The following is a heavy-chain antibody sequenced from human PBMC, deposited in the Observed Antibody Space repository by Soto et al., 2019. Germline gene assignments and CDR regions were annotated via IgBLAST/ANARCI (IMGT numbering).Heavy chain of an antibody. CDR3: ARVQLEYNWFDP. J-gene: IGHJ5*02. V-gene: IGHV1-69*13. D-gene: IGHD1-1*01. CDR2: IIPIFGTA. CDR1: GGTFSSYA. Sequence: ASVKVSCKASGGTFSSYAISWVRQAPGQGLEWMGGIIPIFGTANYAQKFQGRVTITADESTSTAYMELSSLRSEDTAVYYCARVQLEYNWFDPWGQGTLVTVSS.